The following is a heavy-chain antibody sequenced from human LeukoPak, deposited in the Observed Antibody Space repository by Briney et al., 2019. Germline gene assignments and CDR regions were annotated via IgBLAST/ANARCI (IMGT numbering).Heavy chain of an antibody. CDR2: INPDSGGT. J-gene: IGHJ5*02. Sequence: ASVKVSCKASGYTITDYYMHWVRQAPGLGLEWMGWINPDSGGTKSAQKFQGRVTLTRDTSISTAYMELSSLRSDDTAVYFCAREPYPSEFSWFDPWGQGTPVTVSS. CDR1: GYTITDYY. CDR3: AREPYPSEFSWFDP. V-gene: IGHV1-2*02. D-gene: IGHD2-2*01.